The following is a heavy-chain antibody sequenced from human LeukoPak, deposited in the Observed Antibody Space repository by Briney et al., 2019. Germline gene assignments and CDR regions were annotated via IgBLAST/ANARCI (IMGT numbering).Heavy chain of an antibody. CDR1: GFTFSSYA. CDR2: ISYDGSNK. CDR3: ARDVYYDILTGLDLYYYYYGMDV. J-gene: IGHJ6*04. V-gene: IGHV3-30*04. Sequence: PGRSLRLSCAASGFTFSSYAMHWVRQAPGKGLEWVAVISYDGSNKYYADSVKGRFTISRDNSKNTLYLQMNSLRAEDTVVYYCARDVYYDILTGLDLYYYYYGMDVWGKGATVTVSS. D-gene: IGHD3-9*01.